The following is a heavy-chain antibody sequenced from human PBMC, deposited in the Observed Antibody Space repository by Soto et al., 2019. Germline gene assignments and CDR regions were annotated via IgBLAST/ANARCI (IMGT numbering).Heavy chain of an antibody. D-gene: IGHD6-13*01. CDR2: INPNSGGT. J-gene: IGHJ6*02. Sequence: XSVKVSCKASGYTFTCYYMHWVRQAPGQGLEWMGWINPNSGGTNYAQKLQGWVTMTRDTSISTAYMELSRLRSDDTAVYYCARSTIAAPDVGYYYGMDVWGQGTTVTVSS. CDR1: GYTFTCYY. V-gene: IGHV1-2*04. CDR3: ARSTIAAPDVGYYYGMDV.